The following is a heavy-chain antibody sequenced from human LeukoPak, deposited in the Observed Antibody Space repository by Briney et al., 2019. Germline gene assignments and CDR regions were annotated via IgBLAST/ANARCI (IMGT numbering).Heavy chain of an antibody. CDR1: GFTFSSYA. D-gene: IGHD5-18*01. Sequence: PGGSLRLSCAASGFTFSSYAMHWVRQAPGKGLEWVSGISWNSGSIGYADSVKGRFTISRDNAKNSLYLQMNSLRAEDTALYYCAKDLAPRNRYSYGDWGQGTLVTVSS. J-gene: IGHJ4*02. V-gene: IGHV3-9*01. CDR2: ISWNSGSI. CDR3: AKDLAPRNRYSYGD.